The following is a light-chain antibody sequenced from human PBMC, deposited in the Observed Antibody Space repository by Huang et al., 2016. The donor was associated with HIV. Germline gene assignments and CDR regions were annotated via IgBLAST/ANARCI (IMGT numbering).Light chain of an antibody. CDR3: QQYGNSPWT. V-gene: IGKV3-20*01. Sequence: EIVLTQSPGTLSLSPGKRATLACRASQNVANMNLAWYQQSPGQAPRLLVHGASSRATGIPDRCGGSGSGRDFTLTINRLQPEDCAIYYCQQYGNSPWTFGQGTKVEVK. J-gene: IGKJ1*01. CDR2: GAS. CDR1: QNVANMN.